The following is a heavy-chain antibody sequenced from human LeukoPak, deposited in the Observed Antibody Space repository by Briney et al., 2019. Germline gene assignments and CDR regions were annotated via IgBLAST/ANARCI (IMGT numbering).Heavy chain of an antibody. J-gene: IGHJ3*02. V-gene: IGHV4-4*02. D-gene: IGHD3-10*01. CDR2: IYHSGST. CDR1: GGSISSSNW. Sequence: PSGTLSLTCAVSGGSISSSNWWSWVRQPPGKGLDWIGEIYHSGSTNYNPSLKSRVTISVDKSKNQFSLKVSSVTAAYTAVYYCARIPLVWSSPKGAFDIWGQGTMVTVSS. CDR3: ARIPLVWSSPKGAFDI.